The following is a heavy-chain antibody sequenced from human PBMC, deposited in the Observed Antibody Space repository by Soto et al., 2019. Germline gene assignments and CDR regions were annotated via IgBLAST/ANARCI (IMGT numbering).Heavy chain of an antibody. CDR2: TYYRSKWYN. V-gene: IGHV6-1*01. CDR3: ARDLDSSGWYVWDAFDI. J-gene: IGHJ3*02. Sequence: PSQTLSLTCAISVDSVSSNSAAWNWIRQSPSRGLEWLGRTYYRSKWYNDYAVSVKSRITINPDTSKNQFSLQLNSVTPEDTAVYYCARDLDSSGWYVWDAFDIWGQGTVVTISS. CDR1: VDSVSSNSAA. D-gene: IGHD6-19*01.